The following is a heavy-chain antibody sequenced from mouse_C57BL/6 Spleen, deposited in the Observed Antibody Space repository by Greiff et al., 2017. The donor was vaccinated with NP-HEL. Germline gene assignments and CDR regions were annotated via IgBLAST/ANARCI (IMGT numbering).Heavy chain of an antibody. CDR1: GFSLTSYA. CDR2: IWTGGGT. J-gene: IGHJ1*03. CDR3: ARKTTVVAHWYFDV. V-gene: IGHV2-9-1*01. D-gene: IGHD1-1*01. Sequence: VKLVESGPGLVAPSQRLSITCTVSGFSLTSYAISWVRQPPGKGLEWLGVIWTGGGTNYNSALKSRLSISKDNSKSQVFLKMNSLQTDDTARYYCARKTTVVAHWYFDVWGTGTTVTVSS.